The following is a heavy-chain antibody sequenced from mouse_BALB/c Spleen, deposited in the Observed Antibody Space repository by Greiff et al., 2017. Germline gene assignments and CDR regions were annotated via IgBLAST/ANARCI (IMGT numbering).Heavy chain of an antibody. CDR1: GFNIKDTY. D-gene: IGHD1-1*01. Sequence: VQLKQSGAELVKPGASVKLSCTASGFNIKDTYMHWVKQRPEQGLEWIGRIDPANGNTKYDPKFQGKATITADTSSNTAYLQLSSLTSEDTAVYYCARSSTVVATRYYFAMDYWGQGTSVTVSS. CDR2: IDPANGNT. CDR3: ARSSTVVATRYYFAMDY. J-gene: IGHJ4*01. V-gene: IGHV14-3*02.